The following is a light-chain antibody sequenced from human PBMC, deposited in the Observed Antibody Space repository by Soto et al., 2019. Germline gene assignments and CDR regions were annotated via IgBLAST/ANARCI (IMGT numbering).Light chain of an antibody. CDR2: DAS. J-gene: IGKJ5*01. Sequence: EFVLTQSPGTLSLSPRERATLSCRASQSVSSSYLAWYQQKPGQAPRLLIYDASNRATGIPARFSGSGSGTDFTLTISSLEPEDFAVYYCQQRSNWPITFGQGTRLEIK. CDR1: QSVSSSY. CDR3: QQRSNWPIT. V-gene: IGKV3D-20*02.